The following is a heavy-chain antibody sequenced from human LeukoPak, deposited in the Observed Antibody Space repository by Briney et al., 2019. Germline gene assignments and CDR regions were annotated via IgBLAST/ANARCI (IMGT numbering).Heavy chain of an antibody. CDR3: AKTRGYYDA. J-gene: IGHJ5*02. CDR1: GFTFSNYA. CDR2: IYGSDDKT. Sequence: GGSLRLSCAASGFTFSNYAMSWVRQPPGKGLELVSGIYGSDDKTVYGDAVKGRFTISRDNSKNTLYLQMNSLRADDTAVYYCAKTRGYYDAWGQGALVTVSS. D-gene: IGHD2-15*01. V-gene: IGHV3-23*01.